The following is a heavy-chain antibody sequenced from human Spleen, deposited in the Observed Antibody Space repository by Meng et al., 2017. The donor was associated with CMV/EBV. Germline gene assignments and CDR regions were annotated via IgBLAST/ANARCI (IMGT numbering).Heavy chain of an antibody. D-gene: IGHD2-21*01. Sequence: ASVKVSCKASGYTFTGYYMHWVRQAPGQGLEWMGWINPNSGGTHYTQKFQGRVTMTRDTSISTAYMEVTRLRSDDTAVYYCARVVLAYCGGDCSWDYWGQGTLVTVSS. J-gene: IGHJ4*02. CDR1: GYTFTGYY. CDR3: ARVVLAYCGGDCSWDY. CDR2: INPNSGGT. V-gene: IGHV1-2*02.